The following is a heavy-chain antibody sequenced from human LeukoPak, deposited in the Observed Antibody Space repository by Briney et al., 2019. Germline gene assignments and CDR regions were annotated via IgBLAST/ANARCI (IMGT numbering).Heavy chain of an antibody. D-gene: IGHD3-22*01. CDR3: AGSALNYYDSSGYSP. Sequence: KPSQTMSLTCTVSGGSISSGDYYWSWIRQPPGKGLEWIGYIYYSGSTYYNPSLKSRVTISVDTSKNQFSLKLSSVTAADTAVYYCAGSALNYYDSSGYSPWGQGTLVTVSS. V-gene: IGHV4-30-4*08. CDR2: IYYSGST. CDR1: GGSISSGDYY. J-gene: IGHJ5*02.